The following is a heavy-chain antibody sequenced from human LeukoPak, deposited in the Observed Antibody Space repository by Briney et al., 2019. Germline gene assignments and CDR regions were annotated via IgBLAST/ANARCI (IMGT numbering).Heavy chain of an antibody. D-gene: IGHD5-12*01. Sequence: PGGSLRRSCAASGFTFNNYWMHWVRQAPGKGLVWVSHINSDGSSTTYADSVQGRFTISRDNAKNTLYLQMNSLRAEDTAVYYCARVHGYVSGAFDYWGQGSLVTVSS. CDR2: INSDGSST. V-gene: IGHV3-74*03. CDR1: GFTFNNYW. CDR3: ARVHGYVSGAFDY. J-gene: IGHJ4*02.